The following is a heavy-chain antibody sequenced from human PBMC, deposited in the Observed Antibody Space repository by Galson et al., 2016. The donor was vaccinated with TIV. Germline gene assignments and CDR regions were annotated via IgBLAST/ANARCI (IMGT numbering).Heavy chain of an antibody. D-gene: IGHD3-3*01. CDR1: GGTFSTYV. CDR3: AKRPIITIFGAVSNYCDS. Sequence: SVKVSCKASGGTFSTYVFSWLRQAPGQGLEWMGVINPIFGTAKYAQTFQGRLTITADESTSSAYMELRSLRSEDTAVYYCAKRPIITIFGAVSNYCDSWGPGAPLTVSS. V-gene: IGHV1-69*13. J-gene: IGHJ4*02. CDR2: INPIFGTA.